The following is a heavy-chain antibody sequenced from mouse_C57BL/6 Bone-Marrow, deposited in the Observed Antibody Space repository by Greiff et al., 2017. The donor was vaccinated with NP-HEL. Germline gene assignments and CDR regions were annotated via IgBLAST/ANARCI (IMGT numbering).Heavy chain of an antibody. V-gene: IGHV1-81*01. CDR3: AREGIYDGYYVAY. CDR1: GYTFTSYG. J-gene: IGHJ3*01. Sequence: QVQLQQSGAELARPGASVKLSCKASGYTFTSYGISWVKQRTGQGLEWIGEIYPRSGNTYYNEKFKGKATLTADNRKTTAYMELRSLTSEDSAVYFCAREGIYDGYYVAYWGQGTLVTVSA. D-gene: IGHD2-3*01. CDR2: IYPRSGNT.